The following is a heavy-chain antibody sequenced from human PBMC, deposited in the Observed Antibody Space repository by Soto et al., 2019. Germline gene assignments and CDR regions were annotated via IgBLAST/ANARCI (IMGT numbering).Heavy chain of an antibody. CDR3: ARNLFGVIIMGDY. J-gene: IGHJ4*02. CDR2: ISTYSGNT. Sequence: GASVKVSCKASGYTFTSYGISWVRQAPGQGLEWMGWISTYSGNTDYAQKFQGRITMTTDTSTDIVYMELRSLRSDDTAVYFCARNLFGVIIMGDYWGQGTLVTVTS. D-gene: IGHD3-3*01. V-gene: IGHV1-18*04. CDR1: GYTFTSYG.